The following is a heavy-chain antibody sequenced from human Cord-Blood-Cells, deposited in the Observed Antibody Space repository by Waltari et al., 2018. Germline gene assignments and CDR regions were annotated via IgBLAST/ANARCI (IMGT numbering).Heavy chain of an antibody. CDR3: AGVLPWYYDFLSGYNWFDP. D-gene: IGHD3-3*01. V-gene: IGHV4-34*01. Sequence: QVQLQQWGAGLLKPSETLSLTCAVYGGSFSGYYWSWIRQPPGKGLEWVGEINHSGRTNYNPSLKRRVTISVDTAKNRVSLKRRSVTAADTAVYYCAGVLPWYYDFLSGYNWFDPWGQGTLVTVSS. CDR2: INHSGRT. J-gene: IGHJ5*02. CDR1: GGSFSGYY.